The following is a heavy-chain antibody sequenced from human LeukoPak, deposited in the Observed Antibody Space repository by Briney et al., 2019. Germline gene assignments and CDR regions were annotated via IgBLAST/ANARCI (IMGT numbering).Heavy chain of an antibody. D-gene: IGHD1-26*01. V-gene: IGHV3-23*01. CDR3: VKVGLGGGYRYDF. CDR2: ISGSGGST. CDR1: GFTFTSYA. J-gene: IGHJ4*02. Sequence: RPGGSLRLSCAASGFTFTSYAMTWVRQAPGKGLEWVSGISGSGGSTYYADSVRGRFTISRDNSKNTLYLQMNSLRAEDTAVYYCVKVGLGGGYRYDFWGQGTLVTVSS.